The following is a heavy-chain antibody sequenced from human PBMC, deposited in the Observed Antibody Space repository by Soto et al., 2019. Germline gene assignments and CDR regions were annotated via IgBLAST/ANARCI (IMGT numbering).Heavy chain of an antibody. CDR1: GFTFSSYA. Sequence: GGSLRLSCAASGFTFSSYAMSWVRQAPGKGLEWVSAISGSGGSTYYADSVKGRFTISRDNSKNTLYLQMNSLRAEDTAVYYCARSLGPVQLYMDVWGKGTTVTVSS. D-gene: IGHD5-18*01. CDR3: ARSLGPVQLYMDV. CDR2: ISGSGGST. J-gene: IGHJ6*03. V-gene: IGHV3-23*01.